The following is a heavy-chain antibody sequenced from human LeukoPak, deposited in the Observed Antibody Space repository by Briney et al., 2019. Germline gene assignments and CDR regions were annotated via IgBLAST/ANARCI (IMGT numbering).Heavy chain of an antibody. CDR1: GYTFTSYG. V-gene: IGHV1-18*01. CDR2: ISAYNGNT. CDR3: EREGGYYYDSSGYSLFDY. D-gene: IGHD3-22*01. Sequence: ASVKVSCKASGYTFTSYGISWVRQAPGQGLEWMGWISAYNGNTNYAQKLQGRVTMTTDTSTSTAYMELRSLRSDDTAVYYCEREGGYYYDSSGYSLFDYWGQGTLVTVSS. J-gene: IGHJ4*02.